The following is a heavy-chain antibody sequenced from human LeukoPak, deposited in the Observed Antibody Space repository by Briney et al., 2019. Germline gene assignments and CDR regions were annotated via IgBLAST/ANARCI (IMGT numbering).Heavy chain of an antibody. CDR2: ISSSSSYI. CDR1: GFTFSSYS. Sequence: GGSLRLSCAASGFTFSSYSMNWVRQAPGKGLEWVSSISSSSSYIYYAYSVKGRFTISRDNAKNSLYLQMNSLRAEDTAVYYCAREAYYYDSSGYYPQYWGQGTLVTVSS. V-gene: IGHV3-21*01. J-gene: IGHJ4*02. D-gene: IGHD3-22*01. CDR3: AREAYYYDSSGYYPQY.